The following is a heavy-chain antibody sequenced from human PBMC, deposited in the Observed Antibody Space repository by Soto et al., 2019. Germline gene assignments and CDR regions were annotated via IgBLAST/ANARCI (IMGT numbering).Heavy chain of an antibody. J-gene: IGHJ3*02. CDR2: IWHDGTFT. CDR3: ARDRRFRGGPDDI. V-gene: IGHV3-33*01. Sequence: QVQLVESGGGVVQPGRAPRLSCAASGFTFSSFVMHWVRQAPGKGLGWVALIWHDGTFTHYADSVKGRVTIYSDNSKTMLYLQMNRLRADATAVYCCARDRRFRGGPDDIWGEGVKGTVSS. D-gene: IGHD2-15*01. CDR1: GFTFSSFV.